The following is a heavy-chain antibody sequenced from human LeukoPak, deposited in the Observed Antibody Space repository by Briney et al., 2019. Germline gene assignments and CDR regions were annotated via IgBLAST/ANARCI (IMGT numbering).Heavy chain of an antibody. CDR3: AREGGSYFEGDRSYDY. V-gene: IGHV3-21*01. Sequence: PGGSPRLSCAASGFTFSSYSMNWVRQAPGKGLEWVSSISSSSSYIYYADSVKGRFTISRDNAKNSLYLQMNSLRAEDTAVYYCAREGGSYFEGDRSYDYWGQGTLVTVSS. D-gene: IGHD1-26*01. CDR1: GFTFSSYS. J-gene: IGHJ4*02. CDR2: ISSSSSYI.